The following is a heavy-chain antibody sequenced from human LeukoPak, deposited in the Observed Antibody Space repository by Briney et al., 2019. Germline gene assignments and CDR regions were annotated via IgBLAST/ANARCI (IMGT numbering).Heavy chain of an antibody. D-gene: IGHD3-22*01. CDR2: MNPNSGNT. CDR3: ARGRIVKSKKSDFDY. Sequence: ASVKVSCKASGYTFTSYDINWVRQATGQGLEWMGWMNPNSGNTGYAQKFQGRVTMIRNTSISTAYMELSSLRSEDTAVYYCARGRIVKSKKSDFDYWGQGTLVTVSS. V-gene: IGHV1-8*01. J-gene: IGHJ4*02. CDR1: GYTFTSYD.